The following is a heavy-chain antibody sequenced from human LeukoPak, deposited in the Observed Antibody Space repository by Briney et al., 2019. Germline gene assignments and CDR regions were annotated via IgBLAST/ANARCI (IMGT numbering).Heavy chain of an antibody. J-gene: IGHJ4*02. Sequence: GASVKVSCKASGYSFATYYIHWVRQAPGQGLEWMGWISAYNGNTNYAQKLQGRVTMTTDTSTSTAYMELRSLRSDDTAVYYCARDTYSSSSGGFDYWGQGTLVTVSS. CDR2: ISAYNGNT. V-gene: IGHV1-18*04. CDR3: ARDTYSSSSGGFDY. D-gene: IGHD6-6*01. CDR1: GYSFATYY.